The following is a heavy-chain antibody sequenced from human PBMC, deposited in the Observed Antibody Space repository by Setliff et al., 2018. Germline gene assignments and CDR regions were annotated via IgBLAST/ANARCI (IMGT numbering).Heavy chain of an antibody. Sequence: LSLTCAVSGSAISSGHYWGWIRQPPGKRLEWIGSFRPSGKTYYNPSLNSRVTISVDTSKKQFSLKVTSVTAADTAVYYCVRDAGDGYGVDAYAGGGFDFWGQGTMVTVSS. CDR2: FRPSGKT. CDR1: GSAISSGHY. J-gene: IGHJ3*01. CDR3: VRDAGDGYGVDAYAGGGFDF. D-gene: IGHD4-17*01. V-gene: IGHV4-38-2*02.